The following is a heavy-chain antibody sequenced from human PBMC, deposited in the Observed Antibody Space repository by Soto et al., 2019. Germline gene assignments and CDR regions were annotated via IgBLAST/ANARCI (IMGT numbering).Heavy chain of an antibody. CDR3: ASKGGYSGYWK. J-gene: IGHJ4*02. V-gene: IGHV1-8*01. D-gene: IGHD5-12*01. CDR1: GYTFTSYD. CDR2: MNPNSGNT. Sequence: QVQLVQSGAEVKKPGASVKVSCKASGYTFTSYDINWVRQATGQGLEWMGWMNPNSGNTGYAQKFQGXXTXTXXTSISTAYMELSSLRSEDTAVYYCASKGGYSGYWKWGQGTLVTVSS.